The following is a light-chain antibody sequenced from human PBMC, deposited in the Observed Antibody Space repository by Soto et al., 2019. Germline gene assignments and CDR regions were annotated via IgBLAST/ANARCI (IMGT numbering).Light chain of an antibody. CDR3: HHYGYGADT. Sequence: LILTQSPGTLSLSPGERATLSCRASESVWNNSLAWYQQHPGQAPRLLILGASSRATGIPDRFTGTGSGADFSLTISRLEPDDSAGYFCHHYGYGADTFGQGTKLEIK. V-gene: IGKV3-20*01. CDR1: ESVWNNS. J-gene: IGKJ2*01. CDR2: GAS.